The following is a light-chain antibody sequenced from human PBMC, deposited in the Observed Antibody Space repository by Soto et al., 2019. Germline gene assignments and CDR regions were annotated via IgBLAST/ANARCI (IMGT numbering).Light chain of an antibody. CDR2: GNS. CDR3: QSYDSCLSAPLV. V-gene: IGLV1-40*01. CDR1: SSNIGAGYD. J-gene: IGLJ1*01. Sequence: QSALTQPPSVSGAPGQRVTISCTGSSSNIGAGYDVHWYQQLPGTAPKLLIYGNSNRPSGVPDRFSGSKSGTSASLAITGLQAEDEADYYCQSYDSCLSAPLVFGTGTKLTVL.